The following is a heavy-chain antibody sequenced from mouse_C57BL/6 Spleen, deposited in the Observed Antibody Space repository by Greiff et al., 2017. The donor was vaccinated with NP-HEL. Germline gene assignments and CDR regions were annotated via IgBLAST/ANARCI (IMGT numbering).Heavy chain of an antibody. J-gene: IGHJ2*01. CDR2: INPSSGYT. V-gene: IGHV1-4*01. CDR3: ARGNYYDPYYFDY. D-gene: IGHD2-4*01. Sequence: QVQLKESGAELARPGASVKMSCKASGYTFTSYTMHWVKQRPGQGLEWIGYINPSSGYTKYNQKFKDKATLTADKSSSTAYMQLSSLTSEDSAVYYCARGNYYDPYYFDYGGQGTTLTVSS. CDR1: GYTFTSYT.